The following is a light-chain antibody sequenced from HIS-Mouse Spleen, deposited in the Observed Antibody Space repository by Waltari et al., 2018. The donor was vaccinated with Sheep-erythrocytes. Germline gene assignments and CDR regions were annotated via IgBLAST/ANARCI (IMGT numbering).Light chain of an antibody. V-gene: IGLV2-11*01. CDR2: DVS. J-gene: IGLJ1*01. CDR1: SSDVGGYNY. CDR3: CSYAGSYNHV. Sequence: QSALTQPRSVSGSPGQSVTISCTGTSSDVGGYNYVSWYQQHPGKAPKLMIYDVSKRPSGLPDRFSGSKSGTTASLTISGLQAEDEADYYCCSYAGSYNHVFATGTKVTVL.